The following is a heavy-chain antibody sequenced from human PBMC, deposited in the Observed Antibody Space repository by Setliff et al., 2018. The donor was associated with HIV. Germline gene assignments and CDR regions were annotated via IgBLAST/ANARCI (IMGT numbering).Heavy chain of an antibody. J-gene: IGHJ3*02. CDR2: IYTTGTT. CDR1: GVSISSSLYY. V-gene: IGHV4-61*09. D-gene: IGHD3-10*01. CDR3: ATLPWGFGGSRAFEI. Sequence: TLSLTCTVSGVSISSSLYYWSCIRQPAGMGLQWVGHIYTTGTTDYSPSVKSRASISVDTSKNQFSLNLNSVTAADTAVYYCATLPWGFGGSRAFEIWGQGTTVTVSS.